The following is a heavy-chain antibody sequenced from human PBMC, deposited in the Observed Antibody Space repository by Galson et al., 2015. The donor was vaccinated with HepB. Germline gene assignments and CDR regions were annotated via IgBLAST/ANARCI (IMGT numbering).Heavy chain of an antibody. CDR3: ARDPSSGAWDDPRRLDP. D-gene: IGHD1-1*01. V-gene: IGHV3-30-3*01. CDR1: GFTFSSYA. CDR2: ISHDGSNQ. J-gene: IGHJ5*02. Sequence: SLRLSCAASGFTFSSYALHWVRQTPGKGLEWVAVISHDGSNQYYADSVKGRFTISRDNSKNTIYLQMNNLRPEDTALFHCARDPSSGAWDDPRRLDPWGQGTLVTVSS.